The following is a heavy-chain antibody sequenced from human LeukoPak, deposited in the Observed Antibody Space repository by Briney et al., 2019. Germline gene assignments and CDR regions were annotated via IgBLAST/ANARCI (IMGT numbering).Heavy chain of an antibody. CDR2: SSSSSGTI. CDR3: ARDRSSASGSSFFYYYGMDV. J-gene: IGHJ6*02. Sequence: GGSLRLSCAASGFTFTSYSMNWVRQAPGKGLEWVSYSSSSSGTIYYADSVKGRFTISRDNAKKSLYLQMSSLRDEDTAVYYCARDRSSASGSSFFYYYGMDVWGQGTTVTVSS. D-gene: IGHD6-6*01. V-gene: IGHV3-48*02. CDR1: GFTFTSYS.